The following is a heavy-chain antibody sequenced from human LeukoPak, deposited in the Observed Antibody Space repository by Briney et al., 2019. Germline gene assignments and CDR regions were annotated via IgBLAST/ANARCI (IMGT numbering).Heavy chain of an antibody. Sequence: GGSLRLSCAASGFTFSSYSMNWVRQAPGKGLEWVSAISGSGGSTYYADSVKGRFTISRDNSKNTLYLQLNSLRVEDTALYYCAKDPSYEMIDYWGQGTLVTVSS. D-gene: IGHD3-3*01. CDR2: ISGSGGST. V-gene: IGHV3-23*01. CDR1: GFTFSSYS. J-gene: IGHJ4*02. CDR3: AKDPSYEMIDY.